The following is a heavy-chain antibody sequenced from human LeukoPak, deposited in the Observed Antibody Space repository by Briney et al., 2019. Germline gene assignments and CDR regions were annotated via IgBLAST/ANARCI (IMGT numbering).Heavy chain of an antibody. CDR1: GFTFSSYG. D-gene: IGHD3-10*01. CDR2: IWYDGSNK. J-gene: IGHJ4*02. CDR3: ARDLLLMVRGVNALDY. Sequence: PGRSLTLSCAASGFTFSSYGMHWVRQAPGKGLEWVAVIWYDGSNKYYADSVKGRFTISRDNSKNTLYLQMNSLRAEDTAVYYCARDLLLMVRGVNALDYWGQGPLV. V-gene: IGHV3-33*01.